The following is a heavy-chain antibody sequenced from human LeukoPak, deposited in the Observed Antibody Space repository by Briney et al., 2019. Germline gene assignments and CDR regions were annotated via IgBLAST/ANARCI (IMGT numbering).Heavy chain of an antibody. Sequence: PSETLSLTCAVYGGSFSGYYWSWIRQPPGKGLEWIGEINHSGSTNYNPSLKSRVTISVDTSKNQFSLKLGSVTAADTAVYYCARAPYYGSGSYYKGGIYYYGMDVWGQGTTVTVSS. J-gene: IGHJ6*02. CDR2: INHSGST. D-gene: IGHD3-10*01. CDR3: ARAPYYGSGSYYKGGIYYYGMDV. V-gene: IGHV4-34*01. CDR1: GGSFSGYY.